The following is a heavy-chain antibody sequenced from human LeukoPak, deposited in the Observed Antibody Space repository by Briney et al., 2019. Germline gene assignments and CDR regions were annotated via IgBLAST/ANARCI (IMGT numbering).Heavy chain of an antibody. V-gene: IGHV1-2*04. CDR3: ARGTEDRYDYVWGSYRSFMGYNYGMDV. CDR1: GYTFTGYY. J-gene: IGHJ6*02. CDR2: INPNRGGT. D-gene: IGHD3-16*02. Sequence: ASVNVSCKAPGYTFTGYYIHWVRPAPGQGRAWMGWINPNRGGTNYAQEFQGWVTMTRDTSISTAYMELSRLRSDDTAVYYCARGTEDRYDYVWGSYRSFMGYNYGMDVWGQGTTVTASS.